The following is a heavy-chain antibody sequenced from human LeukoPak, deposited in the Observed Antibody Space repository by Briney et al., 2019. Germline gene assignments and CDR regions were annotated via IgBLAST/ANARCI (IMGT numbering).Heavy chain of an antibody. CDR2: ISYDGSNK. CDR1: GFTFSSYA. D-gene: IGHD5-12*01. Sequence: GRSLRLSCAASGFTFSSYAMHWVRQAPGKGLEWVAVISYDGSNKYYADSVKGRFTISRDNSKNTLYLQMNSLRAEDTAVYYCARDRGWLRGHFGYWGQGTLVTFSS. CDR3: ARDRGWLRGHFGY. J-gene: IGHJ4*02. V-gene: IGHV3-30-3*01.